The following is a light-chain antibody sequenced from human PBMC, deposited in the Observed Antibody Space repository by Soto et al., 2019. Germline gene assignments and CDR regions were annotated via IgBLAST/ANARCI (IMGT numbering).Light chain of an antibody. CDR2: GNS. J-gene: IGLJ1*01. V-gene: IGLV1-40*01. CDR3: QSHDSSLSGYV. CDR1: SSNIGAGYD. Sequence: QSVLTQQPSVSGAPGQRVTISCTGSSSNIGAGYDVHWYQQLPGTAPKLLIYGNSNRPSGVPDRFSGSKSGTSASLAITGLQAEDEADYYCQSHDSSLSGYVFGTGTKVTVL.